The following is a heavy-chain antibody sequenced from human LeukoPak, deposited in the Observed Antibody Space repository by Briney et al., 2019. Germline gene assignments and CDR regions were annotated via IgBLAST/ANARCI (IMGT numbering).Heavy chain of an antibody. J-gene: IGHJ3*02. CDR2: IIPILGIA. CDR1: GGTFSSYT. Sequence: ASVKVSCKASGGTFSSYTISWVRQAPGQGLEWMGRIIPILGIANYAQKFQGRVTITADKSTSTACMELSSLRSEDTAVYYCARDRMVGADAFDIWGQGTMVTVSS. D-gene: IGHD2-8*01. V-gene: IGHV1-69*04. CDR3: ARDRMVGADAFDI.